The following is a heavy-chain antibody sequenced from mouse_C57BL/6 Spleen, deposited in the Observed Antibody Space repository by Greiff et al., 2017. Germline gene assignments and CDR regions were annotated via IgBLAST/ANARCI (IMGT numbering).Heavy chain of an antibody. CDR2: IYPGDGDT. J-gene: IGHJ3*01. V-gene: IGHV1-80*01. CDR3: ARSGSFFAY. CDR1: GYAFSSYC. D-gene: IGHD6-1*01. Sequence: VQRVESGAELVKPGASVKISCKASGYAFSSYCMNWVKQRPGKGLEWIGQIYPGDGDTNYNGKFKGKATLTADKSSSTAYLQLSSLTSEDSAVYFCARSGSFFAYWGQGPLVTVSA.